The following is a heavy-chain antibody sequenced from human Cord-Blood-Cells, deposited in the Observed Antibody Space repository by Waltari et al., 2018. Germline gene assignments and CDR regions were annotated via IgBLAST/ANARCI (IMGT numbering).Heavy chain of an antibody. Sequence: QLQLQESGPGLVKPSETLSLTCTVSGGSISSSSYYWGWIHQPPGKGLEWIGSIYYSGSTYYNPSLKSRVTISVDTSKNQFSLKLSSVTAADTAVYYCARRVESGYDEDLDYWGQGTLVTVSS. V-gene: IGHV4-39*01. CDR2: IYYSGST. CDR1: GGSISSSSYY. CDR3: ARRVESGYDEDLDY. D-gene: IGHD5-12*01. J-gene: IGHJ4*02.